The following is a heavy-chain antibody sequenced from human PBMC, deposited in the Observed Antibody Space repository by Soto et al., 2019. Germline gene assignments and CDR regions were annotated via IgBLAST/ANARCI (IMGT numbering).Heavy chain of an antibody. V-gene: IGHV1-46*03. J-gene: IGHJ6*02. Sequence: GASVKVSCKASGYTFTSYYRHWVRQAPGQGLEWMGIINPSGGSTSYAQKFQGRVTMTRDTSTSTVYMELSSLRSEDTAVYYCARDLGRVLRYFDWSPPFYYYYGMDVWGQGTTVTVSS. CDR1: GYTFTSYY. D-gene: IGHD3-9*01. CDR2: INPSGGST. CDR3: ARDLGRVLRYFDWSPPFYYYYGMDV.